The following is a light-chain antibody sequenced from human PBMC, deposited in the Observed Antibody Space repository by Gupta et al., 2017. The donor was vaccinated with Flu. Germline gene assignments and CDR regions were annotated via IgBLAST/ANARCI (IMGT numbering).Light chain of an antibody. J-gene: IGKJ4*01. CDR1: QTISRH. CDR3: QQTYSTPG. V-gene: IGKV1-39*01. Sequence: DLQMTQSPSSLSASVGDRVTITCRASQTISRHLNWYQQKPGEAPKLLIYAASNLQSGVPPRFSGSGSGTDFTLTISSLQPEDFASYYCQQTYSTPGFGGGTEVEIK. CDR2: AAS.